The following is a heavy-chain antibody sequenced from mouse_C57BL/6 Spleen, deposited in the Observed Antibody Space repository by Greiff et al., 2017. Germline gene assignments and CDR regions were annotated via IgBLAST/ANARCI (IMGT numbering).Heavy chain of an antibody. Sequence: LVESGAELVRPGASVTLSCKASGYTFTDYEMHWVKQTPVHGLEWIGAIDPETGGTAYNQKFKGKAILTADKSSSTAYMELRSLTSEDSAVYYCTRDDYDEKGPFYFDYWGQGTTLTVSS. CDR1: GYTFTDYE. D-gene: IGHD2-4*01. CDR3: TRDDYDEKGPFYFDY. J-gene: IGHJ2*01. V-gene: IGHV1-15*01. CDR2: IDPETGGT.